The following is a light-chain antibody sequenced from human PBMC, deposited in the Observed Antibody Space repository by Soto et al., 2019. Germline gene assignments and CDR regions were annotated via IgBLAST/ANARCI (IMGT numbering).Light chain of an antibody. CDR1: QGISSW. Sequence: DIQMTQSPSSVSASVGDRVTITCRARQGISSWGAWYQQKPGKAPTLLIYAASNLQSGVPSRFSGNGAGTDFTLTISNRQPEDFATYYCQQANSFPRTFGPGSKVDIK. J-gene: IGKJ3*01. CDR3: QQANSFPRT. V-gene: IGKV1-12*01. CDR2: AAS.